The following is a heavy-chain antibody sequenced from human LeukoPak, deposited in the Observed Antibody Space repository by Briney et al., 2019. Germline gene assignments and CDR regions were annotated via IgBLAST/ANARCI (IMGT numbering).Heavy chain of an antibody. Sequence: SETLSLTCTVSGYSISSGYYWGWIRQPPGKGLEWIGSIYHSGSTYYNPSLKSRVTISVDTSKNQFSLKLSSVTAADTAVYYCARDPLMTTVTTVDYWGQGTLVTASS. D-gene: IGHD4-17*01. V-gene: IGHV4-38-2*02. J-gene: IGHJ4*02. CDR3: ARDPLMTTVTTVDY. CDR1: GYSISSGYY. CDR2: IYHSGST.